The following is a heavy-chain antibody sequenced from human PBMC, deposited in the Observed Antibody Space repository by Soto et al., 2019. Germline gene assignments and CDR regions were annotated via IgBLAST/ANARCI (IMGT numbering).Heavy chain of an antibody. J-gene: IGHJ6*02. CDR1: GFSFSSYA. D-gene: IGHD5-18*01. CDR3: ARDVETTKANYYYYGMDV. Sequence: QEQLVESGGGVVQPGRSLRLSCAASGFSFSSYAMHWVRQAPGKGLEWVALIWHDGSTTSYADSVKGRFTFSRDNSKNTHYLQMNNLRAEDTAVYYCARDVETTKANYYYYGMDVWGRGTPVTVSS. V-gene: IGHV3-33*01. CDR2: IWHDGSTT.